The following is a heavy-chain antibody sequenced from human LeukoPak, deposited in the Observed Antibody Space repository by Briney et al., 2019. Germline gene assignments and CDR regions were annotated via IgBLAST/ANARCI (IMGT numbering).Heavy chain of an antibody. CDR2: IYPGDFDT. CDR3: ARLSPFCRIKGDGTCYSDY. Sequence: GESLKISFKGSGYSFTSYWIGWVGQMPGKGLEWMGIIYPGDFDTRYSPSFQGQVTISADKSISTAYLQWSSLKASDTAMYYCARLSPFCRIKGDGTCYSDYWGQGTLVTVSP. V-gene: IGHV5-51*01. CDR1: GYSFTSYW. D-gene: IGHD2-15*01. J-gene: IGHJ4*02.